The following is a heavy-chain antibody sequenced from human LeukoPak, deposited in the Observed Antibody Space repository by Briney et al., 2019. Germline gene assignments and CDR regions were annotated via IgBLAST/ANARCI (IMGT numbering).Heavy chain of an antibody. J-gene: IGHJ3*02. D-gene: IGHD3-9*01. CDR1: GGSIGSYY. CDR2: IYYSGST. Sequence: SETLSLTCTVSGGSIGSYYWSWIRQPPGKGLEWIGYIYYSGSTNYNPSLKSRVTISVDTSKNQFSLKLSSVTAADTAVYYCARGYFDSFDIWGQGTMVTVSS. V-gene: IGHV4-59*01. CDR3: ARGYFDSFDI.